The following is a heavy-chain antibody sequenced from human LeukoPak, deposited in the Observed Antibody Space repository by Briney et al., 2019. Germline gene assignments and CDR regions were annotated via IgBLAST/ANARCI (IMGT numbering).Heavy chain of an antibody. Sequence: SETLSLTCTVSGGSIGSGDYYWSWIRQPPGKGLEWIGYIYYSGSTYSNPSLKSRVTISVDTSKNQFSLKLSSVTAADTAVYYCARVLSSSSGWYADYWGQGTLVSVSS. D-gene: IGHD6-19*01. CDR1: GGSIGSGDYY. CDR2: IYYSGST. CDR3: ARVLSSSSGWYADY. V-gene: IGHV4-30-4*08. J-gene: IGHJ4*02.